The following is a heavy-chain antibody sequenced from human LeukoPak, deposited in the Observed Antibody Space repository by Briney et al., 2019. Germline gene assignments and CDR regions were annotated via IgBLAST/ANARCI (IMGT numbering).Heavy chain of an antibody. V-gene: IGHV1-18*01. CDR2: ISAYNGNT. CDR3: ARDLPPQYYYDSSGYYYAGSEYFQH. Sequence: ASVKVSCKASGYTFTSYGISWVRQAPGQGLEWMGWISAYNGNTNYAQKLQGRVTMTTDTSTSTAYMELRSLRSDDTAVYYCARDLPPQYYYDSSGYYYAGSEYFQHWGQGTLVTVSS. J-gene: IGHJ1*01. D-gene: IGHD3-22*01. CDR1: GYTFTSYG.